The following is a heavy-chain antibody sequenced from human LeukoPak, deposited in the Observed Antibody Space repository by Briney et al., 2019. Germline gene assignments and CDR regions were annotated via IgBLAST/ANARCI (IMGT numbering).Heavy chain of an antibody. J-gene: IGHJ3*02. V-gene: IGHV1-18*01. Sequence: ASVKVSCKASGYTFTSYGISWVRQAPGQGLEWMGWISAYNGNTNYAQKLQGRVTMTTDTSTGTAYMELRSLRSDDTAVYYCARPGSGWPNADAFDIWGQGTMVTVSS. CDR1: GYTFTSYG. CDR2: ISAYNGNT. D-gene: IGHD6-19*01. CDR3: ARPGSGWPNADAFDI.